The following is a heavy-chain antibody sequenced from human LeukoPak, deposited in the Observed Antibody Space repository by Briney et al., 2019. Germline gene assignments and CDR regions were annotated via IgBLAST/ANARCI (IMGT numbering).Heavy chain of an antibody. D-gene: IGHD3-16*02. J-gene: IGHJ5*02. V-gene: IGHV4-4*07. CDR2: IYTSGST. Sequence: PSETLSLTCTVSGGSISSYYWSWIRQPAGKGLEWIGRIYTSGSTNYNPSLKSRVTMSVDTSKNQFSLKMSSVTAADTAVYYFARKDDYVWGSYRYWWFDPWGQGTLVTVSS. CDR1: GGSISSYY. CDR3: ARKDDYVWGSYRYWWFDP.